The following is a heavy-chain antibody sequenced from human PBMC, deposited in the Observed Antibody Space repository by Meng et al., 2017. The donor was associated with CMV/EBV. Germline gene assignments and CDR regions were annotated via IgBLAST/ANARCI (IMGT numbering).Heavy chain of an antibody. J-gene: IGHJ4*02. CDR2: INPDSGGT. V-gene: IGHV1-2*02. D-gene: IGHD1-26*01. CDR3: ARGVGGTLWDDY. CDR1: GYTFTGYY. Sequence: ASVKVSCKASGYTFTGYYMHWVRQAPGQGLEWMGWINPDSGGTNYAQKFQGRVTMTRDTSINTAYMERGSLRPDDTAVYYRARGVGGTLWDDYWGQGTLVTVSS.